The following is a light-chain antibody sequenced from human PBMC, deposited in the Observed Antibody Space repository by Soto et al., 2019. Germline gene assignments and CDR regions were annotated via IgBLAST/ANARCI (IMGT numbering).Light chain of an antibody. CDR2: AAS. Sequence: IQLTQSPSSLSASVGDRVTITCRASQGIDKFLAWYQQKPGKAPKLLIYAASTLETGVPSRFSGNGSGTTFTLTISTLQPKNFPTYYCLQLDTDPYIFGQGTKLDI. J-gene: IGKJ2*01. CDR3: LQLDTDPYI. V-gene: IGKV1-9*01. CDR1: QGIDKF.